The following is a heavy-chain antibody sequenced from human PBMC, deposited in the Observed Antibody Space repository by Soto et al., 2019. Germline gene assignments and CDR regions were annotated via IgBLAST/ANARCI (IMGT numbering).Heavy chain of an antibody. CDR2: ISYDGSDK. J-gene: IGHJ4*02. D-gene: IGHD3-16*02. CDR3: AKALGELSPESYDY. CDR1: GFTFGSYA. V-gene: IGHV3-30*18. Sequence: PGGSLRLSCAASGFTFGSYAMHWVRQAPGKGLEWVAVISYDGSDKYHADSVKGRFTISRDNSKNTLNLQMNSLRADDTAVYYCAKALGELSPESYDYWGQGT.